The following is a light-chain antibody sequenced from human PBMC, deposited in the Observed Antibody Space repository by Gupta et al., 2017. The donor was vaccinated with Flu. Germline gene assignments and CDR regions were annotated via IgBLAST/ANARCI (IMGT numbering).Light chain of an antibody. CDR1: EDISKY. V-gene: IGKV1-33*01. Sequence: ENQMTQSPSSLSASVGDRVAITCQANEDISKYLNWYQQKTGKAPKRLIYYASYLETGGPSRFSGTGSGTDFTLTISSRQPEDIATYYCQQYDYGPHFTFGPGTKVDIK. J-gene: IGKJ3*01. CDR3: QQYDYGPHFT. CDR2: YAS.